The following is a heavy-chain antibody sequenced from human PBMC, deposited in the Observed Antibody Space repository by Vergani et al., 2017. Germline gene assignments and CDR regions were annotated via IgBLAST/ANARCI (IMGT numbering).Heavy chain of an antibody. V-gene: IGHV3-33*06. Sequence: QVQLVESGGGVVQPGRSLRLSCAASGFTFSSYGMHWVRQAPGKGLEWVAVIWYDGSNKYYADSVKGRFTISRDNSKNTLYLQMNSLRVEDTAVYYCAKDGSAPNAFDIWGQGTMVTVSS. CDR1: GFTFSSYG. J-gene: IGHJ3*02. CDR2: IWYDGSNK. CDR3: AKDGSAPNAFDI. D-gene: IGHD3-10*01.